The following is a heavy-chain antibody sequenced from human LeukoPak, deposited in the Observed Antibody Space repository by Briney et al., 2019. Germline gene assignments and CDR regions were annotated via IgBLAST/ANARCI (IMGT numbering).Heavy chain of an antibody. J-gene: IGHJ5*02. D-gene: IGHD4-11*01. CDR1: GGSFSGYY. V-gene: IGHV4-34*01. CDR3: ARAPTVKEEYRWFDP. Sequence: PSETLSLTCAVYGGSFSGYYWCWIRQPPGKGLEWIGEINHSGSTNYNPSLKSRVTISVDTSKKQFSLKLSSVTAADTAVYYCARAPTVKEEYRWFDPWGQGTLVTVS. CDR2: INHSGST.